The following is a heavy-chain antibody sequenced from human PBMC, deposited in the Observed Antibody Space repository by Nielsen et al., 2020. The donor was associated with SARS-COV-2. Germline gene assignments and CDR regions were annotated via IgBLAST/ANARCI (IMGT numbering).Heavy chain of an antibody. CDR3: ARPNSGSYYSYFDY. J-gene: IGHJ4*02. CDR1: GFTFSSYG. CDR2: ISGSGGST. D-gene: IGHD1-26*01. V-gene: IGHV3-23*01. Sequence: GESLKISCAASGFTFSSYGMHWVRQAPGKGLEWVSAISGSGGSTYYADSVKGRFTISRDNSKNTLYLQMNSLRAEDTAVYYCARPNSGSYYSYFDYWGQGTLVTVSS.